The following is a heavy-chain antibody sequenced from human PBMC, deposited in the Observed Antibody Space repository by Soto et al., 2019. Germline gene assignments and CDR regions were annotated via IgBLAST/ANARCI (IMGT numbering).Heavy chain of an antibody. CDR3: ARADSSVPSGDRNFDY. J-gene: IGHJ4*02. V-gene: IGHV4-30-2*01. CDR1: AGSISSGGYF. Sequence: SETLSLTCAVSAGSISSGGYFWSWIRQPPGKGLEWIGYIYHSGSIYYNPSLKSRVSISVDRSKNQFSLKLSSVTAADTAVYYCARADSSVPSGDRNFDYWGQGTLVTVSS. D-gene: IGHD3-22*01. CDR2: IYHSGSI.